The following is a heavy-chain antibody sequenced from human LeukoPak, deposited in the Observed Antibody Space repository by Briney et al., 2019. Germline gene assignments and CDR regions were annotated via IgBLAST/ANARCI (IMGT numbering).Heavy chain of an antibody. V-gene: IGHV3-23*01. D-gene: IGHD3-9*01. CDR2: ISGSGGST. CDR1: GFTFNSYA. J-gene: IGHJ4*02. Sequence: GGSLRLSCAASGFTFNSYAMSWVRQAPGKGLEWVSAISGSGGSTYYADSVKGRFTISRDNSKNTLYLQMNSLRAEDTAVYYCAKDRTRYFDWSDFDYWGQGTLVTVSS. CDR3: AKDRTRYFDWSDFDY.